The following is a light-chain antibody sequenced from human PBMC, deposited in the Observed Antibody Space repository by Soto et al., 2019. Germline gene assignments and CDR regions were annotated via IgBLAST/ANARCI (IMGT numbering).Light chain of an antibody. CDR3: QQYGRSPRT. Sequence: EIVLTQSPGTLSLSPGERATLSCRASQSVNSSYLAWYQQKPGQAPRLLMSDASTRATGIPDRFSGSGSGTDFTLTINRLEPDDFAVYYCQQYGRSPRTFGQGTKLEIQ. V-gene: IGKV3-20*01. J-gene: IGKJ2*02. CDR1: QSVNSSY. CDR2: DAS.